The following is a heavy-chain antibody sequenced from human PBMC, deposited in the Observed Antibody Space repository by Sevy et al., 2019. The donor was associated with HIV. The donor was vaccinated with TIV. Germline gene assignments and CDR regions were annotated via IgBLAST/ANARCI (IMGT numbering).Heavy chain of an antibody. J-gene: IGHJ4*02. CDR3: AREGTAGPFDY. D-gene: IGHD6-13*01. CDR2: IYSGGST. CDR1: GFTVSSNY. V-gene: IGHV3-53*01. Sequence: GGSLRLSCAASGFTVSSNYMSWVRQAPGKGLEWVSVIYSGGSTYYADSVKGRFTISSDNSKNTLYLQMNSLRAEDTAVYYCAREGTAGPFDYWGQGTLVTVSS.